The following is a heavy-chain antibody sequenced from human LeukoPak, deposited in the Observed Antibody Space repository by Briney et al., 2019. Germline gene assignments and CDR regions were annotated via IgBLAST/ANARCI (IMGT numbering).Heavy chain of an antibody. V-gene: IGHV1-69*01. J-gene: IGHJ4*02. D-gene: IGHD5-18*01. CDR3: ARSGYSYGYLYRLPFDY. CDR2: IIPIFGTA. Sequence: SVKLSCKASGGTFSSYAISWVRQAPGQGLEWMGGIIPIFGTANYAQKFQGRVTITGDESTSTAYMELSSLRSEDTAVYYCARSGYSYGYLYRLPFDYWGQGTLGTASS. CDR1: GGTFSSYA.